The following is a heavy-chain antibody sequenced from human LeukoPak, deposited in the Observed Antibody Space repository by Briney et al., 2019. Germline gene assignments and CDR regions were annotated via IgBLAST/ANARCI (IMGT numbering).Heavy chain of an antibody. CDR3: ARHNPSSGWYFRGSCFDY. D-gene: IGHD6-19*01. Sequence: NSSETLSLTCTVSGGSISSSSYYWGWIRQPPGKGLEWIGSIYYSGSTYYNPSLKSRVTISVDTSKNQFSLKLSSVTAADTAVYYCARHNPSSGWYFRGSCFDYWGQGTLVTVSS. J-gene: IGHJ4*02. CDR1: GGSISSSSYY. V-gene: IGHV4-39*01. CDR2: IYYSGST.